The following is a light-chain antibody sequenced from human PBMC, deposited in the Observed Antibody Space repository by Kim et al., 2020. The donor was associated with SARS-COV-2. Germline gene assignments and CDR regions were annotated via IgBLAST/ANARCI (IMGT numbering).Light chain of an antibody. CDR3: HHYGSARRT. J-gene: IGKJ1*01. Sequence: EIVLTQSPGTLSLSPGERATLSCRASQRVSSTSLAWFQQKPGQAPRLLLYAASSRATGIPDRFSGGGSGTDFTLTISRLESEDFALYYCHHYGSARRTFGQGTKVDIK. CDR1: QRVSSTS. V-gene: IGKV3-20*01. CDR2: AAS.